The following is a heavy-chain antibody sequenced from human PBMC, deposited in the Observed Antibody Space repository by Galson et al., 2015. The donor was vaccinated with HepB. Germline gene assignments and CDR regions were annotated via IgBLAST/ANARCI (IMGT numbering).Heavy chain of an antibody. J-gene: IGHJ4*02. V-gene: IGHV3-53*01. CDR1: GFTVSSNY. CDR3: ARDESAAGIDY. Sequence: SLRLSCAASGFTVSSNYMSWVRQAPGKGLEWVSVIYSGGSTYFADSVKGRFTISRDNSKNTLYLQMNSLRAEDTAVYYCARDESAAGIDYWGQGTLITVSS. CDR2: IYSGGST. D-gene: IGHD6-13*01.